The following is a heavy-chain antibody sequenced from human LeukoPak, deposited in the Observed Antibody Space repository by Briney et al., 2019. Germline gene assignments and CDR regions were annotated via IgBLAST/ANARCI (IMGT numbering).Heavy chain of an antibody. CDR2: ISAYNGNT. CDR1: VYTFTSYG. CDR3: ARGEGYYGSGSYYLFDY. J-gene: IGHJ4*02. Sequence: GASVKVSFKASVYTFTSYGTSWVRQAPGQGLEWMGWISAYNGNTNYAQKLQGRVTMTTDTSTSTAYMELRSLKSDDTAVYYCARGEGYYGSGSYYLFDYWGQGTLVTVSS. D-gene: IGHD3-10*01. V-gene: IGHV1-18*01.